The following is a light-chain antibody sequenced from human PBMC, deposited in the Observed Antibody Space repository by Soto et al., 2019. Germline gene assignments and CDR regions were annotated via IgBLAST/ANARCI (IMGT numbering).Light chain of an antibody. CDR2: AAS. J-gene: IGKJ5*01. Sequence: EIVMTQSPATLSVSPGERATLYCRASQSVRSNLAWYQQKPGQAPRLVIYAASTRATGIPDRFSGSVSGTEFTLTISSLQSEDFAVYYCQQYNEWPPFTCGQGTRREIK. CDR3: QQYNEWPPFT. CDR1: QSVRSN. V-gene: IGKV3-15*01.